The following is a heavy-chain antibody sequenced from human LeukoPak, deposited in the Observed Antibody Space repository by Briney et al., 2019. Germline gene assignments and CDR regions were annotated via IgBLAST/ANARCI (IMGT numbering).Heavy chain of an antibody. Sequence: GGSLRLSCAASGFTFSSYAMSWVRQAPGKGLEWVSAISGSGGSTYYADSVKGRFTISRDNSKNTLYLQMNSLRAEDTAVYYCAKASLRGLHYYYYYYMDVWGKGTTVTVSS. D-gene: IGHD4-17*01. J-gene: IGHJ6*03. CDR2: ISGSGGST. CDR3: AKASLRGLHYYYYYYMDV. V-gene: IGHV3-23*01. CDR1: GFTFSSYA.